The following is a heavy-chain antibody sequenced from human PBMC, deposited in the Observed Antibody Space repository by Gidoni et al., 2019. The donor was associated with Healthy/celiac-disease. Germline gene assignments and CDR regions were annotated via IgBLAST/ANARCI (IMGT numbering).Heavy chain of an antibody. V-gene: IGHV3-23*01. D-gene: IGHD3-10*01. Sequence: EVQLLESGGGLVQPGGSLRLSCAAAGFTFRSYAMSWVRQAPGKGLEWVSAISGSGGSTYYADSVKGRFTISRDNSTNTLYLQMNSLRAEDTAVYYCAKAAWFREFHWFDPWGQGTLVTVSS. J-gene: IGHJ5*02. CDR2: ISGSGGST. CDR3: AKAAWFREFHWFDP. CDR1: GFTFRSYA.